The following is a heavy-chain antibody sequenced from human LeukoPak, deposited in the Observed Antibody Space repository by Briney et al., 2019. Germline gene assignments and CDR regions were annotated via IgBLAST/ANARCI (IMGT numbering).Heavy chain of an antibody. V-gene: IGHV4-59*01. CDR2: IYYSGST. D-gene: IGHD1-26*01. CDR1: GGSISSYY. CDR3: ARGYSGSYETINWFDP. Sequence: PSETLSLTCTVSGGSISSYYWSWIRQPPGKGLEWIGYIYYSGSTNYNPSLKSRVTISVDTSKNQFSLKLSSVTAADTAVYYCARGYSGSYETINWFDPWGQGTLVTVSS. J-gene: IGHJ5*02.